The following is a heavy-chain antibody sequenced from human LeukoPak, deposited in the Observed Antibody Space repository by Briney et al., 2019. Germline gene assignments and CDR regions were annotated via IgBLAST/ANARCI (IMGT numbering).Heavy chain of an antibody. CDR3: AREANYYGSGSYFEGTFDY. V-gene: IGHV4-59*01. CDR2: IYHNGIT. D-gene: IGHD3-10*01. Sequence: SETLSLTCTVSGGSISSYYWSWIRQPPGKGLEWIGYIYHNGITNYNPSLKSRVTISIDTSKNEFSLKLTSVTAADTAVYYCAREANYYGSGSYFEGTFDYWGQGSLVTVSS. CDR1: GGSISSYY. J-gene: IGHJ4*02.